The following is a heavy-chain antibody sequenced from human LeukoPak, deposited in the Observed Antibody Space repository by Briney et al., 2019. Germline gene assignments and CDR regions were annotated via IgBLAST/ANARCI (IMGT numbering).Heavy chain of an antibody. D-gene: IGHD6-19*01. CDR1: GFTVSSNY. J-gene: IGHJ4*02. Sequence: GGSLGLSCAASGFTVSSNYMNWVRQAPGKGLEWVSVIYSGGSTYYAESVKGRLTISRDNSKNTLYLRMNSLRAEDTAVYYCARDRSSGWYYFDYWGQGTLVTVSS. V-gene: IGHV3-66*01. CDR3: ARDRSSGWYYFDY. CDR2: IYSGGST.